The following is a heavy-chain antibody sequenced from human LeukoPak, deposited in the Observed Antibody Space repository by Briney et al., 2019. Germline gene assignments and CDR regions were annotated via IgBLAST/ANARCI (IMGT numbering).Heavy chain of an antibody. D-gene: IGHD6-13*01. CDR2: KTYDGGNK. J-gene: IGHJ6*02. V-gene: IGHV3-30*18. Sequence: GGSLRLACAASGFTFSSYGMHWVRQAPGKGLEWVAVKTYDGGNKYHADSVKGRFTISRDNSKNTLYLQMNSLRAEDTAVYYCAKDRGSSSSAYDMDVWGQGTTVTVSS. CDR3: AKDRGSSSSAYDMDV. CDR1: GFTFSSYG.